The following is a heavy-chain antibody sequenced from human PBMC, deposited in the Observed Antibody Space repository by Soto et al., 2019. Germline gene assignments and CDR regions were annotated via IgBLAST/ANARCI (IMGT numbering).Heavy chain of an antibody. CDR1: GYTFTGYY. J-gene: IGHJ4*02. V-gene: IGHV1-2*04. CDR3: ARGGYDILSVLQLPSYYFDY. CDR2: INPNSGGT. Sequence: ASVKVSCKASGYTFTGYYMHWVRQAPGQGLEWMGWINPNSGGTNYAQKFQGWVTMTRDTSISTAYMELSRLRSDDTAVYYCARGGYDILSVLQLPSYYFDYRGQGTLVTVSS. D-gene: IGHD3-9*01.